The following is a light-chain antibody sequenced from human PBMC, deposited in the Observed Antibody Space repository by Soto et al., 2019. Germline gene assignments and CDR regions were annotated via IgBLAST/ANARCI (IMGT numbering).Light chain of an antibody. V-gene: IGKV3-11*01. J-gene: IGKJ1*01. CDR3: QQRSNWPPA. CDR1: QSVSSY. CDR2: DAS. Sequence: EIVFTQSPAALSLSPGERATLSCRASQSVSSYLAWYQQKPGQAPSLLIYDASNIATGIPARFSCTRSGTNFTLTISSLAPEDFAVYYCQQRSNWPPAFGQGTKVDIK.